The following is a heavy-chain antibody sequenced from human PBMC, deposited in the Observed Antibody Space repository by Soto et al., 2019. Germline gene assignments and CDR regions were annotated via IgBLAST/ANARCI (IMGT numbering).Heavy chain of an antibody. CDR2: IRSKSYRGTT. V-gene: IGHV3-49*04. CDR3: TRSAGQYFYYGMDV. CDR1: GFTFGDYA. Sequence: GGSLRLSCTASGFTFGDYAMTWVRQAPGKGLEWVGFIRSKSYRGTTEYAASVKGRFTISGDDSKSIAYLQMDSLKTEDTAVFYCTRSAGQYFYYGMDVWGQGTTVTVSS. J-gene: IGHJ6*02.